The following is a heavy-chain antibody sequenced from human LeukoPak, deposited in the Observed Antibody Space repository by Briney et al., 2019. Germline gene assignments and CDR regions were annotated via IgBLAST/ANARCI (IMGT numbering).Heavy chain of an antibody. V-gene: IGHV3-11*06. Sequence: GGSLRLSCAASGFTFSDYYMSWIRQAPGKGLEWVSYISSSSSYTNYVDSVKGRFTISRDNAKNSLYLQMNSLRAEDTAVYYCAREGQSGGTDVWGKGTTVTVSS. CDR1: GFTFSDYY. J-gene: IGHJ6*04. D-gene: IGHD3-10*01. CDR2: ISSSSSYT. CDR3: AREGQSGGTDV.